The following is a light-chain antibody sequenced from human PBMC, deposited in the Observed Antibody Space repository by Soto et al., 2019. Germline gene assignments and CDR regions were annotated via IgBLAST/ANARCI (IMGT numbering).Light chain of an antibody. Sequence: QSALTQPASVSGSPGQWITISCTGTSSVVGGYNYVSWYQQHPGKAPKLMIYDVSNRPSGVSNRFSGSKSVNTASLTISGLQAEDEADYYCGSYTSSSTYVFGTGTKVTVL. CDR1: SSVVGGYNY. CDR2: DVS. J-gene: IGLJ1*01. CDR3: GSYTSSSTYV. V-gene: IGLV2-14*01.